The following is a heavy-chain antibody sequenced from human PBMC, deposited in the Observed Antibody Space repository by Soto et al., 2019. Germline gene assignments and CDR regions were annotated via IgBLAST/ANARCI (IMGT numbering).Heavy chain of an antibody. Sequence: GESLKISCNSSGYGFSIHLVAWRREMPGKGLERVGIIYRGNSNTMYSPSFQGYATTSAATALSTTYLQWDNLKHSDTGIYFCARASDCNGGNCPMGGFDMWGQGTLVTVSS. J-gene: IGHJ4*03. CDR2: IYRGNSNT. CDR3: ARASDCNGGNCPMGGFDM. V-gene: IGHV5-51*01. D-gene: IGHD2-15*01. CDR1: GYGFSIHL.